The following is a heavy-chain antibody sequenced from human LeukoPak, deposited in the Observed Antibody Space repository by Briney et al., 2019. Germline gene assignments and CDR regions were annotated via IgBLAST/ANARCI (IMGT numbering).Heavy chain of an antibody. V-gene: IGHV5-10-1*01. CDR1: GSSFTSYW. D-gene: IGHD5-18*01. CDR3: ARAEGDTAMVIDY. J-gene: IGHJ4*02. Sequence: GESLKISCKGSGSSFTSYWSSGGRQMPGKGLGWMGRIDTSDSYTNYSPSFQGHVTISADQSLSTAYLQWSSLKASDTAMYYCARAEGDTAMVIDYWGQGTLVTVSS. CDR2: IDTSDSYT.